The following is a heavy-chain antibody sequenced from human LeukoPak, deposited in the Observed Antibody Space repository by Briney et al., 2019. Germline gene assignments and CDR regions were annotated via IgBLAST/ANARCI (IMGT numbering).Heavy chain of an antibody. J-gene: IGHJ6*02. CDR2: IFYTAST. D-gene: IGHD2-2*01. CDR3: ARRFYCSSTSCPYGMDV. CDR1: GGSISSYY. Sequence: NPSETLSLTCTVSGGSISSYYWSWIRQPPGKGLEWIGYIFYTASTNYNPSLKSRVTISVDTSKNQFSLRLSSVTAADTAVYYCARRFYCSSTSCPYGMDVWGQGTTVTVSS. V-gene: IGHV4-59*01.